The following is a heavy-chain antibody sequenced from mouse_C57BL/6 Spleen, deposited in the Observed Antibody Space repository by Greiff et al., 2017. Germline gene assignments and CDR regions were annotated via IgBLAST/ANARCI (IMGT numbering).Heavy chain of an antibody. J-gene: IGHJ1*03. CDR3: ASQGDYYGSSYWYFDV. CDR2: IDPNSGGT. D-gene: IGHD1-1*01. Sequence: QVQLQQPGAELVKPGASVKLSCKASGYTFTSYWMHWVKQRPGRGLEWIGRIDPNSGGTKYNEKFKSKATLTVDKPSSTAYMQLSSLTSEDSAVYYCASQGDYYGSSYWYFDVWGTGTTVTVSS. CDR1: GYTFTSYW. V-gene: IGHV1-72*01.